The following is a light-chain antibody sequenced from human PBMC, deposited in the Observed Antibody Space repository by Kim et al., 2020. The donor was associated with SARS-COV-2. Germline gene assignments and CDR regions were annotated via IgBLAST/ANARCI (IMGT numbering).Light chain of an antibody. V-gene: IGKV3-20*01. CDR1: ESVSGNH. Sequence: PGERATLSCRASESVSGNHLGWFQQKPGQPPRLLIYAASIRATGIPYRFSGSVSGTDFSLTISRLEPENFAVYYCQQYGASPPWTFGLGTKVDIK. CDR3: QQYGASPPWT. J-gene: IGKJ1*01. CDR2: AAS.